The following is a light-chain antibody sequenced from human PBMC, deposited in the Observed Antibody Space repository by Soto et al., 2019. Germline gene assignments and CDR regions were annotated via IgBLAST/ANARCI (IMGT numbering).Light chain of an antibody. J-gene: IGKJ1*01. CDR2: KAS. V-gene: IGKV1-5*03. Sequence: IPITQSPSTLSGSVGDRVTITCRASQTISSWLAWYQQKPGKAPKLLIYKASTLKSGVPSRFRGSGSGTELTITISSLQPDDFETYYCQHYNSYSEAFGQGTKVDIK. CDR3: QHYNSYSEA. CDR1: QTISSW.